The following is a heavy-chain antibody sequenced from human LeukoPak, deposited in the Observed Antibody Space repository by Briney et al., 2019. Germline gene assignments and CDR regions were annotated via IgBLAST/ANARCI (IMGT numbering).Heavy chain of an antibody. CDR3: ARGQGYCGGDCYARYYYYGMDV. D-gene: IGHD2-21*02. V-gene: IGHV1-8*01. CDR1: GYTFTSYD. CDR2: MNPNSGNT. Sequence: GASVKVSCKASGYTFTSYDINWVRQATGQGLEWMGWMNPNSGNTGYAQKFQGRVTMTRNTSISTAYMELSSLRSEDTAVYYCARGQGYCGGDCYARYYYYGMDVWGQGTTVTVSS. J-gene: IGHJ6*02.